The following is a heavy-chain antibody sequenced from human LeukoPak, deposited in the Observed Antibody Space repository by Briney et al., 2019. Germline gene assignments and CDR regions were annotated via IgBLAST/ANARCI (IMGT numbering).Heavy chain of an antibody. V-gene: IGHV4-59*01. D-gene: IGHD6-13*01. CDR3: ARSDSSSWGYYYYYYMDV. Sequence: SETLSLTCTVSGVSISSYYWSWIRQPPGKGLEWIGYIYYSGSTNYKPSLKSRVTISVDTSKNQFSLKLSSVTAADTAVYYCARSDSSSWGYYYYYYMDVWGKGTTVTVSS. J-gene: IGHJ6*03. CDR2: IYYSGST. CDR1: GVSISSYY.